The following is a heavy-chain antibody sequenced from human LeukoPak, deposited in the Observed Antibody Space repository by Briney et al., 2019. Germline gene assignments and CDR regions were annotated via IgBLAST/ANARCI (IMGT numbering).Heavy chain of an antibody. CDR3: ARPCGGDCYGAFDI. Sequence: KPSETLSLTCTVSGGSISSYYWSWIRQPPGKGLEWIGYIYYSGSTNYDPSLKSRVTISVDTSKNQFSLKLSSVTAADTAVYYCARPCGGDCYGAFDIWGQGTMVTVSS. J-gene: IGHJ3*02. CDR2: IYYSGST. V-gene: IGHV4-59*08. D-gene: IGHD2-21*02. CDR1: GGSISSYY.